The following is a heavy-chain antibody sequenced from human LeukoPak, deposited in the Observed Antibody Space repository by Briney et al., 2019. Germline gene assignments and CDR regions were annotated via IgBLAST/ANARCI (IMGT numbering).Heavy chain of an antibody. V-gene: IGHV4-30-2*01. D-gene: IGHD6-13*01. Sequence: SETASLTCAVSGGSIGSGGYSWSWIRQPPGKGLEWIGYTYHSGSTYYNPSLKSRVTISVDRSKNQFSLKLSSVTAADTAVYYCARAQQLVAYYFDYWGQGTLVTVSS. CDR3: ARAQQLVAYYFDY. CDR2: TYHSGST. J-gene: IGHJ4*02. CDR1: GGSIGSGGYS.